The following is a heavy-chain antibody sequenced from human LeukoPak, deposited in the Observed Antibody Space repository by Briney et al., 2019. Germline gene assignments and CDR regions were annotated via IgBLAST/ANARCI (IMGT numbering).Heavy chain of an antibody. CDR1: GYTFIAYY. CDR3: ARDDRSLYYYDSSGPLGPYYFDY. D-gene: IGHD3-22*01. Sequence: GASVKVSCKASGYTFIAYYVHWVRQAPGQGLEWMGRINPNSGGTNYAQNFQGRVTMTTDTSTSTAYMELRSLRSDDTAVYYCARDDRSLYYYDSSGPLGPYYFDYWGQGTLVTVSS. V-gene: IGHV1-2*06. CDR2: INPNSGGT. J-gene: IGHJ4*02.